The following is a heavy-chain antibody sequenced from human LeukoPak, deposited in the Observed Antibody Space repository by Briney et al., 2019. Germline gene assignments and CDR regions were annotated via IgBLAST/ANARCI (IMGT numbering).Heavy chain of an antibody. CDR3: AREVLYYDSSGYYFGAFDI. CDR2: ISGSGGST. D-gene: IGHD3-22*01. V-gene: IGHV3-23*01. Sequence: GGTLRLSCAASGFTFSSYGMSWVRQAPGKGLEWVSAISGSGGSTYYADSVKGRFTISRDNSKNTLYLQMNSLRAEDTAVYYCAREVLYYDSSGYYFGAFDIWGQGTMVTVSS. CDR1: GFTFSSYG. J-gene: IGHJ3*02.